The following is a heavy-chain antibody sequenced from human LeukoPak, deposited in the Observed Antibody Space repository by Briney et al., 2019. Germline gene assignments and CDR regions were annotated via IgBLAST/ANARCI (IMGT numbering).Heavy chain of an antibody. J-gene: IGHJ4*01. CDR3: AREYDY. V-gene: IGHV4-59*11. Sequence: SETLSLTCNFSAVSISRHFWSWIRQTPEKGLEWLGYVFSSGSTNYNPSLKSRTTISLDTSKHQFSLTLNSVTAADTAVYYCAREYDYWGLGTLVTVSS. CDR2: VFSSGST. CDR1: AVSISRHF.